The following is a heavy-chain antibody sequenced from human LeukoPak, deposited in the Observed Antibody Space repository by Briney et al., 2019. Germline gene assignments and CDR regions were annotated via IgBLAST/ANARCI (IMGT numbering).Heavy chain of an antibody. Sequence: GGSLRLSCADSGFTFRNAWMSWVRQAPGKGLEWVGRIKSKTGGGTTDYAAPVKGRFTISRDDSKNTLYLQMNSLKTEDTAVYYCTAGGYGVNYWGQGTLVTVSS. CDR1: GFTFRNAW. CDR2: IKSKTGGGTT. J-gene: IGHJ4*02. CDR3: TAGGYGVNY. D-gene: IGHD4-17*01. V-gene: IGHV3-15*01.